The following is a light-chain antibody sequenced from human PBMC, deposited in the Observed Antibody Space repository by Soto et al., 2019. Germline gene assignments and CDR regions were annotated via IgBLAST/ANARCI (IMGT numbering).Light chain of an antibody. CDR1: QGISSY. V-gene: IGKV1-8*01. J-gene: IGKJ1*01. CDR3: QQSYFTPTWT. Sequence: AIRMTQSPSSFSASTGDRVTITCRASQGISSYLAWYQQKPGKAPKLLIYAASTLQSGVPSRFSGGGSGTDFTLTISCLQSEDFATYYCQQSYFTPTWTFGQGTKVDIK. CDR2: AAS.